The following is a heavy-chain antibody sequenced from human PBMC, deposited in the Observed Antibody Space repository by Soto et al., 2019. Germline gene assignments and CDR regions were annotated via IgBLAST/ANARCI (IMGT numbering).Heavy chain of an antibody. CDR3: AKVRMPTYYFDY. Sequence: PGGSLRLSCAASGFTFDDYAMHWVRQAPGKGLEWVSGISWNSGSIGYADSVKGRFTISRDNAKNSLYLQMNSLRAEDTALYYCAKVRMPTYYFDYWGQGTLVTVSS. CDR1: GFTFDDYA. J-gene: IGHJ4*02. CDR2: ISWNSGSI. V-gene: IGHV3-9*01. D-gene: IGHD2-2*01.